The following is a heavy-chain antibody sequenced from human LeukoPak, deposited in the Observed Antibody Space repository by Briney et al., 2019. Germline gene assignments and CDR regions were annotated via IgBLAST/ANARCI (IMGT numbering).Heavy chain of an antibody. D-gene: IGHD2-2*01. CDR1: GFTFSSYA. Sequence: PGRSLRPSCAPSGFTFSSYASHWVRHAPDKGVEWVALISYDGCNNYLADSVTRRLTISRDNSKNTLYLQMNSLRAEDTAVYYWARAMPSGYFDYCGQGTLVTVSP. CDR3: ARAMPSGYFDY. J-gene: IGHJ4*02. CDR2: ISYDGCNN. V-gene: IGHV3-30*01.